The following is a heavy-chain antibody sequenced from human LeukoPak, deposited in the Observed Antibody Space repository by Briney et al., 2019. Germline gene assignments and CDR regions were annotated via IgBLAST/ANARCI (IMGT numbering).Heavy chain of an antibody. J-gene: IGHJ4*02. D-gene: IGHD6-6*01. CDR1: GFTFSSYE. CDR2: ISSSGTPI. Sequence: GGSLRLSCAASGFTFSSYEMNWVRQAPGKGLEWVSYISSSGTPIYYADSVKGRFTVSRDNARNSLYLQMNSLRAEDTAVYYCVRRARIDYWGQGTLVTVSS. CDR3: VRRARIDY. V-gene: IGHV3-48*03.